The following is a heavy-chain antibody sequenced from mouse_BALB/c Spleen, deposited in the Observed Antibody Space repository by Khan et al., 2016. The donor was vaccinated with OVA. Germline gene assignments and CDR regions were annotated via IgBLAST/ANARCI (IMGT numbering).Heavy chain of an antibody. J-gene: IGHJ2*01. CDR2: IDPPNGNT. Sequence: VQLKQSGAELEKSGATVKLSCKASGLTFKDTYMHWLKQWPEQGLEWIGRIDPPNGNTKYDANFKGKAAITADTSSNTAYLQISSLTSEDTAVYYCARMAGKWGQGTTLTVSS. CDR1: GLTFKDTY. V-gene: IGHV14-3*02. CDR3: ARMAGK.